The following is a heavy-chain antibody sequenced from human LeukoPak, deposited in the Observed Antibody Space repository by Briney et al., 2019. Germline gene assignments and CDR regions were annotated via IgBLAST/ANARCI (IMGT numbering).Heavy chain of an antibody. V-gene: IGHV3-23*01. CDR3: AKDAHSSSWRRFDY. CDR1: GFTFSSYA. D-gene: IGHD6-13*01. Sequence: GGSLLLSCAASGFTFSSYAMSWVRPAPGKGLEWVSAISGSGGSTYYAGSVKGRFTISRDNSKNTLYLQMNSLRAEDTAVYYCAKDAHSSSWRRFDYWGQGTLVTVSS. CDR2: ISGSGGST. J-gene: IGHJ4*02.